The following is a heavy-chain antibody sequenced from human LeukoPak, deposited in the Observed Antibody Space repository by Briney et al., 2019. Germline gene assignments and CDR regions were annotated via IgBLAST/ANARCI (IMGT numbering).Heavy chain of an antibody. Sequence: GGSLRLSCAASGFTFSSYGMHWVRQAPGKGLEWVLVIWYDGSSEYYADSVKGRFTISRDNSKNTLYLQMNSLRAEDTAMYYCAKGPGDPLGEFDYWGQGTLVTVSS. D-gene: IGHD3-16*01. CDR1: GFTFSSYG. CDR3: AKGPGDPLGEFDY. V-gene: IGHV3-30*02. CDR2: IWYDGSSE. J-gene: IGHJ4*02.